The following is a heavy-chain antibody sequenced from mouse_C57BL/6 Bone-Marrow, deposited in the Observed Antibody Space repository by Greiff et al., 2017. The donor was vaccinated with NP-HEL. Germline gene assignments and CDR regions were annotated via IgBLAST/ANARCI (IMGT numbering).Heavy chain of an antibody. J-gene: IGHJ1*03. V-gene: IGHV1-82*01. D-gene: IGHD1-1*01. CDR1: GYAFSSSW. Sequence: VKLQQSGPELVKPGASVKISCKASGYAFSSSWMNWVKQRPGKGLEWIGRIYPGDGDTNYNGKFKGKATLTADKSSSTAYMQLSSLTSEDSAVYFCARLGYGMYFEVWGTGTTVTVSS. CDR3: ARLGYGMYFEV. CDR2: IYPGDGDT.